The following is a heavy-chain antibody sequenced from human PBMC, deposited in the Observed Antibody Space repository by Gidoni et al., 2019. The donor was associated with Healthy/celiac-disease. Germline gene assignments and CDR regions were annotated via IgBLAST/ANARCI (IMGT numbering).Heavy chain of an antibody. CDR1: GGTFSSYD. D-gene: IGHD2-2*01. CDR3: AIDRVVPAAMLRGWFDP. CDR2: IIPIFGTA. J-gene: IGHJ5*02. V-gene: IGHV1-69*01. Sequence: QVQLVQPGAEGKKPGSPVKVACKASGGTFSSYDISWVRRAPGQGLEWMGGIIPIFGTANYAQKFQGRVTITADDSTSTAYMELSSLRSEDTAVYYCAIDRVVPAAMLRGWFDPWGQGTLVTVSS.